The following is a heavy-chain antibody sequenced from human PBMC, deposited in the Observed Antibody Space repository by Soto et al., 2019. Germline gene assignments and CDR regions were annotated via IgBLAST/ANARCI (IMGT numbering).Heavy chain of an antibody. J-gene: IGHJ6*02. CDR2: IYPGDSDT. CDR1: GYTFTDYW. Sequence: EFLKISFKGSGYTFTDYWIVWVRQIPGKGLEWMGIIYPGDSDTRYSPSFQGQVTISADRSISTAYLQWSSLKASDTGMYYCARYPTLTDYFFHGMDVWGQGTTVTVSS. CDR3: ARYPTLTDYFFHGMDV. D-gene: IGHD4-17*01. V-gene: IGHV5-51*01.